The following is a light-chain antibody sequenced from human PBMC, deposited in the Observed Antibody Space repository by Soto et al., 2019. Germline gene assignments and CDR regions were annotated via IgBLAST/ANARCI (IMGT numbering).Light chain of an antibody. Sequence: DIVMTQSPATLSVSPGERATLSCRASQSISITLAWYQQKPGQAPRLLIYGASTRATDIPARFSGSGSGTEFTLTISGLQSEDVAVYYCQQYNNCPRTFGGGTKVEI. CDR1: QSISIT. CDR3: QQYNNCPRT. V-gene: IGKV3-15*01. J-gene: IGKJ4*01. CDR2: GAS.